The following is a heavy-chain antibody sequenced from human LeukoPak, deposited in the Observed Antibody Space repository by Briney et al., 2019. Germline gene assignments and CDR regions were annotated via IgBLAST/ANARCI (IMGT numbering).Heavy chain of an antibody. CDR3: AKVGSYFNWFDP. D-gene: IGHD1-26*01. J-gene: IGHJ5*02. V-gene: IGHV1-24*01. Sequence: ASVKVSCKVSGYTLTELSMHWVRQAPGKGLEWMGGFDPEDGETIYAQKFQGRVTMTEDTSTDTAYMELSSLRSEDTAVYYCAKVGSYFNWFDPWGQGTLVTVSS. CDR2: FDPEDGET. CDR1: GYTLTELS.